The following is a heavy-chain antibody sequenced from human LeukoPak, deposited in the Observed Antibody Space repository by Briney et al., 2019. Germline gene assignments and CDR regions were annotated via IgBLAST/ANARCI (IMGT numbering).Heavy chain of an antibody. J-gene: IGHJ4*02. Sequence: GGSLRLSCAASGFTFSSYWMSWVRQAPGKGLEWVANIRQDGSEKYYVDSVKGRFTISRDNAKNSLYLQMNSLRAEDTAIYYCARPRRDGENGGVGYWGQGTLVTVSS. V-gene: IGHV3-7*01. D-gene: IGHD5-24*01. CDR2: IRQDGSEK. CDR1: GFTFSSYW. CDR3: ARPRRDGENGGVGY.